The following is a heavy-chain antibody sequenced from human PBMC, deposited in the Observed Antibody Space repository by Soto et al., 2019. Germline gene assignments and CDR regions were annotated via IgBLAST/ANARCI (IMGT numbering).Heavy chain of an antibody. CDR2: ISPSGSDT. D-gene: IGHD3-16*02. CDR3: AKSRVFIGAIVTLLDS. V-gene: IGHV3-20*04. Sequence: SLRLSCAASGFTFDDYGMSWVRQAPEKGLEWVSAISPSGSDTLYADSVKGRFTISRDNSQNTLFLQMTSLRADDTALYFCAKSRVFIGAIVTLLDSWGQGTQVTVSS. CDR1: GFTFDDYG. J-gene: IGHJ4*02.